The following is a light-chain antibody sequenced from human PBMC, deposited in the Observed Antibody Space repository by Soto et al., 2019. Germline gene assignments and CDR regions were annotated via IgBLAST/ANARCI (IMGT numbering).Light chain of an antibody. J-gene: IGKJ2*01. CDR2: SAS. V-gene: IGKV1-5*03. CDR3: QQSHTSRYT. Sequence: DIQMTQSPSILSASVGDRVTITCRASQSIGTWLAWYQQKPGKAPKFLIYSASNLEVGVPSRFSASSSGTEFTLTISGLQPDDFATYYCQQSHTSRYTFGQGTNVE. CDR1: QSIGTW.